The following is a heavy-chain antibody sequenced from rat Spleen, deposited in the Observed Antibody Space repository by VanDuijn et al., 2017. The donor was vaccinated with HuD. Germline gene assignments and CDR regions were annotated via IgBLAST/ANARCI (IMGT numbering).Heavy chain of an antibody. CDR3: ATDDSRISRFAY. J-gene: IGHJ2*01. CDR2: ITNSGGST. Sequence: EVQLVESGGGLVQPGRSLKLSCAASGFTFSNYYMAWVRQAPTKGLEWVASITNSGGSTYYRDSVKGRFTISRDNARSTLYLQMDSLRSEDTATYYCATDDSRISRFAYWGQGVLVTVSS. D-gene: IGHD2-7*01. V-gene: IGHV5S23*01. CDR1: GFTFSNYY.